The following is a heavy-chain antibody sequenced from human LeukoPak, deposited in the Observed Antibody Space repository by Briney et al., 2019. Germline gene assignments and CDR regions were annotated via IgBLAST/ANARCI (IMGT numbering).Heavy chain of an antibody. J-gene: IGHJ4*02. Sequence: SETLSLTCAVYGGSFSGYYWSWIRQPPGKGLEWIGEINHSGSTNYNPSLKSRVTISVDTSKNQFSLKLSSVTAADTAVYYCARKGSRSSSSAKSPYYFDYWGQGTLVTVSS. D-gene: IGHD2-2*01. CDR2: INHSGST. CDR1: GGSFSGYY. CDR3: ARKGSRSSSSAKSPYYFDY. V-gene: IGHV4-34*01.